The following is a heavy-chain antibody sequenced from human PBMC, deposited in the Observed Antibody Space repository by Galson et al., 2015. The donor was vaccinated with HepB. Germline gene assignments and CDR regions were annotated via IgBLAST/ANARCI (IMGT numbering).Heavy chain of an antibody. J-gene: IGHJ4*02. Sequence: SLRLSCAASGFSFTRYAMTWVRQAPGKGLEWVSSITSSGGNSYYTDSVKGRFTVSRDNSKKTLLPPLNSLRAEDTAMYFCAKDGIMVANNPYHFHYWGQGTLVTVSS. D-gene: IGHD2-15*01. CDR2: ITSSGGNS. CDR1: GFSFTRYA. CDR3: AKDGIMVANNPYHFHY. V-gene: IGHV3-23*01.